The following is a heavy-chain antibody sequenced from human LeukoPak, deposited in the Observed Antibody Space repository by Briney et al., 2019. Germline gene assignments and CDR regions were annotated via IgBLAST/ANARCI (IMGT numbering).Heavy chain of an antibody. D-gene: IGHD3-3*01. Sequence: GGSLRLSCAASGFTFSRCTMHWVRQAPGKGLEWVALISKDGNTLNYAASVKGRFTISRDNSNNMVYLQMNSLRTEDTAVYYCSSATFEVGGAVDYWGQGTLVTVSS. V-gene: IGHV3-30-3*01. CDR3: SSATFEVGGAVDY. CDR1: GFTFSRCT. CDR2: ISKDGNTL. J-gene: IGHJ4*02.